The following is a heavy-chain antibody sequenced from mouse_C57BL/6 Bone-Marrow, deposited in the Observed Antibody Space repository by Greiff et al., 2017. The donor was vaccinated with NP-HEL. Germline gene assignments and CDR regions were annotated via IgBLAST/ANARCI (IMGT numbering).Heavy chain of an antibody. CDR3: AREDYVYAMDY. V-gene: IGHV1-63*01. J-gene: IGHJ4*01. CDR1: GYTFTNYW. Sequence: QVQLQQSGAELVRPGTSVKMSCKASGYTFTNYWIGWAKQRPGHGLEWIGDIYPGGGYTNYNEKFKGKATLTADKCSSTAYMQFSSLTSEDSAIYYCAREDYVYAMDYWGQGTSVTVSS. CDR2: IYPGGGYT. D-gene: IGHD2-4*01.